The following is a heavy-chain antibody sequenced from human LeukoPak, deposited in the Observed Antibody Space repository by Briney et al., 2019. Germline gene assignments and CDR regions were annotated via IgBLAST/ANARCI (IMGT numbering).Heavy chain of an antibody. Sequence: PSETLSLTCTVSGGSISSSSYYWAWIRQPPGKGLEWIGEIDYTGSTNYNPSLKSRIKVSVDTSKNQFSVNLNSVTAADTAFYYCARRRIPATITGSKLSSRFDTWGQGTLVTVSS. J-gene: IGHJ1*01. V-gene: IGHV4-39*07. CDR2: IDYTGST. CDR3: ARRRIPATITGSKLSSRFDT. D-gene: IGHD5-12*01. CDR1: GGSISSSSYY.